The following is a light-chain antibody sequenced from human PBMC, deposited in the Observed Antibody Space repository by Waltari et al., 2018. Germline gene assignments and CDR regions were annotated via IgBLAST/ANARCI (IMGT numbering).Light chain of an antibody. V-gene: IGKV1-5*03. CDR1: ETINRW. J-gene: IGKJ2*01. CDR3: QQYNFYPYT. Sequence: DIQMTQSPSTLSASVGDRVTITCRASETINRWLAWYQQKPGKAPKLLIYKASDLGSGVPSRFSGSGSGTEFSLTITSLQPDDFATYYCQQYNFYPYTFGQGTKLEI. CDR2: KAS.